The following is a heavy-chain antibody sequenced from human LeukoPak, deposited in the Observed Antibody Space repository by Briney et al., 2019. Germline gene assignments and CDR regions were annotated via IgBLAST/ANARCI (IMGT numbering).Heavy chain of an antibody. CDR3: ARAPPWWRNWFDP. Sequence: YPSETLSLTCTVSGGSISSSSYYWGWIRQPPGKGLEWIGSIYYSGSTYYNPSLKSRVTISLDTSKNQFSLKLSSVTAADTAVYYCARAPPWWRNWFDPWGQGTLVTVSS. D-gene: IGHD2-15*01. CDR2: IYYSGST. V-gene: IGHV4-39*07. J-gene: IGHJ5*02. CDR1: GGSISSSSYY.